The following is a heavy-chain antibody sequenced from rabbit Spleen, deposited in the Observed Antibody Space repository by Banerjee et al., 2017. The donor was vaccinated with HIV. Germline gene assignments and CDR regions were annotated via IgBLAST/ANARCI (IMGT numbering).Heavy chain of an antibody. CDR2: IDASGST. J-gene: IGHJ4*01. CDR1: GFSLSNFA. D-gene: IGHD2-1*01. CDR3: ARGSAAMTMLITGYYLGL. V-gene: IGHV1S36*01. Sequence: QEQLKESGGGLVTPGGTLTLTCTVSGFSLSNFAVTWVRQAPGKGLEWIGIIDASGSTYYASWAKGRFTFSKTSSTTVTLQMTSLTAADTATYFCARGSAAMTMLITGYYLGLWGPGTLVTVS.